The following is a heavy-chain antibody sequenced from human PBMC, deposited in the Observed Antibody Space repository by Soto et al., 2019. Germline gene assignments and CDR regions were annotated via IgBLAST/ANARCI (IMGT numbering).Heavy chain of an antibody. CDR2: INPSGGST. Sequence: ASVKVSCKASGYTFTSYYMHWVRQAPGQGLEWMGIINPSGGSTSYAQKFQGRVTMTRDTSTSTVYMELSSLRSEDTAVYYCARRPVWLDYYYGMDVWGQGTTVTVSS. J-gene: IGHJ6*02. CDR1: GYTFTSYY. D-gene: IGHD3-10*01. V-gene: IGHV1-46*03. CDR3: ARRPVWLDYYYGMDV.